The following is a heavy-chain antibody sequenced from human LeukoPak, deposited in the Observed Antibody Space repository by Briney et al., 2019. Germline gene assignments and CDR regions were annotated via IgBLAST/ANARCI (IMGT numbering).Heavy chain of an antibody. V-gene: IGHV4-4*09. Sequence: SETLSLTCTVSGGSISGYYLNWIRQPPGKGLEWIGYISTSGNTNYNPSLKSRVTISVDTSRNQFSLRLSSVTSADTAVYYCARRGGQEQLIPYSLDYWGQGTLVTVSS. CDR2: ISTSGNT. D-gene: IGHD6-13*01. CDR3: ARRGGQEQLIPYSLDY. J-gene: IGHJ4*02. CDR1: GGSISGYY.